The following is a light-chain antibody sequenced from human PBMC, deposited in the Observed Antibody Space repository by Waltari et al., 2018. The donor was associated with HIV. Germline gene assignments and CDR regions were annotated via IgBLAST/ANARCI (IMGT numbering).Light chain of an antibody. V-gene: IGLV1-47*01. CDR1: SSNIATNY. J-gene: IGLJ3*02. CDR2: RNV. CDR3: TLINWV. Sequence: QSVLTQPPSASGTPGRRVTISSSGGSSNIATNYVSWFHHLPDTAPKFFIYRNVSRPSVVPDRFSGSKSGTSPSLAISGFRSEDETNYYDTLINWVFGGRTKLTVL.